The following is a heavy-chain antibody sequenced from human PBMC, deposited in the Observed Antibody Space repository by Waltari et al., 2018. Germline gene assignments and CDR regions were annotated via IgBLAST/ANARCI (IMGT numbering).Heavy chain of an antibody. J-gene: IGHJ3*02. Sequence: EVQLVESGGGLVQPGGSLRLSCAASGFTFSSYWMSWVRQAPGKGLEWVANIKQDGSEKYYVDSVKGRFTISRDNAKNSLYLQMNSLRAEDTAVYYCARGGIVLYWPYDAFDIWGQGTMVTVSS. CDR2: IKQDGSEK. CDR1: GFTFSSYW. D-gene: IGHD2-8*02. V-gene: IGHV3-7*01. CDR3: ARGGIVLYWPYDAFDI.